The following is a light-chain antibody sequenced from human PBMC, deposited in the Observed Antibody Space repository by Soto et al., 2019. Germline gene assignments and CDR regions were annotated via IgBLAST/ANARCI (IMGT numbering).Light chain of an antibody. Sequence: EIVMTQSPASLSVSPGDGATLSCRASQTVASNFAWYQQKPGQGPRLLIHGASTRAAGVPARFSGSGSGTDFTLTIXXXQXXXXXXXXCQQYHNWPPQYTFGQGTKLQIK. CDR3: QQYHNWPPQYT. CDR2: GAS. J-gene: IGKJ2*01. V-gene: IGKV3-15*01. CDR1: QTVASN.